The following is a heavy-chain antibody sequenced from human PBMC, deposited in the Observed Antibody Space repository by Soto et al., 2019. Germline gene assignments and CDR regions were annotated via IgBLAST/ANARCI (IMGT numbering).Heavy chain of an antibody. CDR1: GFTFSNYG. D-gene: IGHD5-18*01. Sequence: EVQLVESGGGLVQSGGSRRLSCTASGFTFSNYGMNWIRKAPGKGLEWISFISYGSSSTYYADSVKGRFTISRDNAKNSLYLQMNSLRDEYTAVYYCARWKYTYGSDYWGQGAMVTVSS. J-gene: IGHJ4*02. CDR2: ISYGSSST. CDR3: ARWKYTYGSDY. V-gene: IGHV3-48*02.